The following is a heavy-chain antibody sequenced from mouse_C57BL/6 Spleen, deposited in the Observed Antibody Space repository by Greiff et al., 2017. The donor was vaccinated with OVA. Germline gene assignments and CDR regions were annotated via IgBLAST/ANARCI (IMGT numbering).Heavy chain of an antibody. CDR2: IDPSDSYT. Sequence: VQLQQPGAELVMPGASVKLSCKASGYTFTSYWMHWVKQRPGQGLEWIGEIDPSDSYTNSNQKFKGKSTLTVDKSSSTAYMQLSSLTSEDSAVYYCARGWLRRGDWYFDVWGTGTTVTVSS. CDR1: GYTFTSYW. CDR3: ARGWLRRGDWYFDV. V-gene: IGHV1-69*01. J-gene: IGHJ1*03. D-gene: IGHD2-2*01.